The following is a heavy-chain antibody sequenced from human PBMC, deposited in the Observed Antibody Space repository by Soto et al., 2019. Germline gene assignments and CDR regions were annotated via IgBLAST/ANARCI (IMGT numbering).Heavy chain of an antibody. J-gene: IGHJ4*02. Sequence: SSETLSLTCAVSSGSISRSNWWSWVRQPPGKGLEWIGEIYHSGSTNYNPSLKSRVTISVDTSKNQFSLKLSSVTAADTAVYYCARGLLWFGELFRYYFDYWGQGTLVTVSS. V-gene: IGHV4-4*02. CDR1: SGSISRSNW. D-gene: IGHD3-10*01. CDR2: IYHSGST. CDR3: ARGLLWFGELFRYYFDY.